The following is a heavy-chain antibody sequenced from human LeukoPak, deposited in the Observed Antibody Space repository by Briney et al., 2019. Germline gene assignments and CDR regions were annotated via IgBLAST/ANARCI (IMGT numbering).Heavy chain of an antibody. Sequence: GESLKISCEGSGYSFTSYWIGWVRQMPGKGLEWMGIIYPGDSDTRYSPSFQGQVTISADKSISTAYLQWSSLKASDTAMYYCAMDSSGYVDYYYYYGMDVWGQGTTVTVSS. J-gene: IGHJ6*02. D-gene: IGHD3-22*01. CDR2: IYPGDSDT. CDR3: AMDSSGYVDYYYYYGMDV. V-gene: IGHV5-51*01. CDR1: GYSFTSYW.